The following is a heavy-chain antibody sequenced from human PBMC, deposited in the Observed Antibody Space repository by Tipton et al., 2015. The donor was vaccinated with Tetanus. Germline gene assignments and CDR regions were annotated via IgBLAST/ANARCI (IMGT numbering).Heavy chain of an antibody. CDR1: SGSLRGGDHY. CDR2: VYNSGGT. CDR3: ARIYDSWSGYYSDH. J-gene: IGHJ4*02. D-gene: IGHD3-3*01. Sequence: TLSLTCTVSSGSLRGGDHYWSWIRQPPGKGLEWIGSVYNSGGTYYNPSLKSRVTISVDTSKNQFSLKLSSVTAADTAVYYCARIYDSWSGYYSDHWGQGTLVTVSS. V-gene: IGHV4-39*01.